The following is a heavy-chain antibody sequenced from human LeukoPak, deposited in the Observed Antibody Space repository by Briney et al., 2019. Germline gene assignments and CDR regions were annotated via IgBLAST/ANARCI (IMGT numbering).Heavy chain of an antibody. Sequence: GGSLRLSCAASGFTFSSYWMSWVRQAPGKGLEWVSLISGDGGSTSYADSVKGRFTISRDNSKNSLYLQMNSLRTEDTAFYYCARVLMTTVTISTFDIWGQGTMVTVSS. CDR1: GFTFSSYW. CDR2: ISGDGGST. V-gene: IGHV3-43*02. CDR3: ARVLMTTVTISTFDI. J-gene: IGHJ3*02. D-gene: IGHD4-17*01.